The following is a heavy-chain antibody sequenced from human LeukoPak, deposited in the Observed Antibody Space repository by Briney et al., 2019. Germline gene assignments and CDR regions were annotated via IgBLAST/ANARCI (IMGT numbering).Heavy chain of an antibody. J-gene: IGHJ6*03. D-gene: IGHD3-9*01. V-gene: IGHV4-4*07. CDR1: GGSISSYY. Sequence: SETLSLTCTVSGGSISSYYWRWIRQLAGKGLEWIGRIYTSGSTNYNPSLKSRVTMSVDTSKNQFSLKLSSVTAADTAVYYCARGMGILTGKFYYYYYMDVWGKGTTVTVSS. CDR2: IYTSGST. CDR3: ARGMGILTGKFYYYYYMDV.